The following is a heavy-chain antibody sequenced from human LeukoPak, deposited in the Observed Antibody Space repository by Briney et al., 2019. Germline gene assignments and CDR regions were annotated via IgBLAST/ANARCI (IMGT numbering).Heavy chain of an antibody. CDR3: XXVSRLRAGDYTAFDY. CDR1: GFTFNSYW. Sequence: TGGSLRLSCAASGFTFNSYWMHWVRQAPGKGLVWVSRINSDGSRTSYADSVKGRFTISRDNAKNTLYLQMNSLRAEDTAVHYXXXVSRLRAGDYTAFDYWGQGTLVTVSS. J-gene: IGHJ4*02. CDR2: INSDGSRT. V-gene: IGHV3-74*01. D-gene: IGHD4-17*01.